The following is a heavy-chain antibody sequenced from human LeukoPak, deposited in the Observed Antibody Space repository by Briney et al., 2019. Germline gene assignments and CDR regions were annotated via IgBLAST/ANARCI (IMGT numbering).Heavy chain of an antibody. CDR2: IYYSGST. J-gene: IGHJ5*02. Sequence: SETLSLTCTVSGGSISSSSYYWGWIRQPPGKGLEWIGSIYYSGSTYYNPSLKSRVTISVDTSKNQFSLKLSSVTAADTAVYNCARHLTSSWYPNWFDPWGQGTLVTVSS. CDR3: ARHLTSSWYPNWFDP. D-gene: IGHD6-13*01. V-gene: IGHV4-39*01. CDR1: GGSISSSSYY.